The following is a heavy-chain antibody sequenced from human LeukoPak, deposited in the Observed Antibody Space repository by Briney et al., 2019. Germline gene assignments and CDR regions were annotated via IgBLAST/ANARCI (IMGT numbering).Heavy chain of an antibody. J-gene: IGHJ4*02. Sequence: SETLSLTCTVSGGSISSYYWSWIRQPAGKGLEWIGRIYTSGSTNYNASLKSRVSMSVDTSKNQFSLKLSSVTAADTAVFYCARENSGSYTEFDYWGQGTLVTVPS. CDR3: ARENSGSYTEFDY. D-gene: IGHD1-26*01. CDR2: IYTSGST. CDR1: GGSISSYY. V-gene: IGHV4-4*07.